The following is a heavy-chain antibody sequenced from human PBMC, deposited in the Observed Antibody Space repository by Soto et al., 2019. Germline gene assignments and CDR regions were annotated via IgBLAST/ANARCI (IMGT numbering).Heavy chain of an antibody. J-gene: IGHJ4*02. D-gene: IGHD5-18*01. Sequence: SETLSLTCAVSGGSISSGGYSWSWIRQPPGKGLEWIGYIYHSGSTYYNPSLKSRVTISVDRSKNQFSLKLSSVTAADTAVYYCARVSVDTAMVKYFDYWGQGTLVTVSS. V-gene: IGHV4-30-2*01. CDR3: ARVSVDTAMVKYFDY. CDR2: IYHSGST. CDR1: GGSISSGGYS.